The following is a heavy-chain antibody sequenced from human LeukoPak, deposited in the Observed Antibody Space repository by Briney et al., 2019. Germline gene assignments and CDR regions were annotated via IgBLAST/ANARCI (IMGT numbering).Heavy chain of an antibody. CDR2: IYSGGST. D-gene: IGHD5-24*01. Sequence: GGSLRLSCAASGFTVSSHYMSWVRQAPGKGLEWVSVIYSGGSTYYADSVKGRFTISRDNSKNTLYLQMNSLRAEDTAVYYCARSLRRDGYNYAFDIWGQGTMVTVSS. V-gene: IGHV3-53*05. CDR1: GFTVSSHY. J-gene: IGHJ3*02. CDR3: ARSLRRDGYNYAFDI.